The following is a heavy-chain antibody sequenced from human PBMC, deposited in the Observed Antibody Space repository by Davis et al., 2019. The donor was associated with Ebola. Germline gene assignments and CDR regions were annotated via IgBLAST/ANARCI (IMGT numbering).Heavy chain of an antibody. D-gene: IGHD3-16*01. Sequence: AASVKVSCKASGYTFTSYGISWVRQAPGQGLEWMGWISAYNGNTNYAQKLQGRVTMTRDTSTSTVYMELSRMTSEDTAVYYCARGWGGYAYGPFDYWGQGTLVTVSS. V-gene: IGHV1-18*01. CDR1: GYTFTSYG. CDR3: ARGWGGYAYGPFDY. J-gene: IGHJ4*02. CDR2: ISAYNGNT.